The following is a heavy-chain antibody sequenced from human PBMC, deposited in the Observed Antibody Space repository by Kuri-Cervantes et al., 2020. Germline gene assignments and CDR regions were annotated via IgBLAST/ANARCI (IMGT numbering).Heavy chain of an antibody. D-gene: IGHD2-15*01. CDR3: AKDLGYCSGGSCYHARYYYGMDV. Sequence: LSLTCAASGFTFSSYGMHWVRQAPGKGLEWVAVIWYDGSNKYYADSVKGRFTISRDNSKNTLYPQMNSLRAEDTAVYYCAKDLGYCSGGSCYHARYYYGMDVWGQGTTVTVSS. CDR1: GFTFSSYG. CDR2: IWYDGSNK. V-gene: IGHV3-33*06. J-gene: IGHJ6*02.